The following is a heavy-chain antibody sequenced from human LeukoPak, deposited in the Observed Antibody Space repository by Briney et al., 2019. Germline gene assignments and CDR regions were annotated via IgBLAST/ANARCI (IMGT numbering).Heavy chain of an antibody. J-gene: IGHJ4*02. Sequence: GGSLRLSCAASGFTFSSYAMSWVRQAPGKGLEWVSGISGSGDNTYYADSVKGRFTISRDNSKNTLYVQVNSLGTEDTAAYYCAKGTSSLEMANDYWGQGTLVTVSS. CDR2: ISGSGDNT. D-gene: IGHD5-24*01. CDR3: AKGTSSLEMANDY. V-gene: IGHV3-23*01. CDR1: GFTFSSYA.